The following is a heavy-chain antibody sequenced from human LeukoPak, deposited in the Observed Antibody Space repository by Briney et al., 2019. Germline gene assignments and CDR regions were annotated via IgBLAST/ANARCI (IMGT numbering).Heavy chain of an antibody. J-gene: IGHJ5*02. CDR3: ATTIVVVPAADKSGWFDP. CDR1: GGSFSGYY. Sequence: SETLSLTCAVYGGSFSGYYWSWIRQPPGKGLEWIGEINHSGSTNYNPSLKSRVTISVDTSKNQFALKLSSVTAADTAVYYCATTIVVVPAADKSGWFDPRGQGTLVTVSS. D-gene: IGHD2-2*01. V-gene: IGHV4-34*01. CDR2: INHSGST.